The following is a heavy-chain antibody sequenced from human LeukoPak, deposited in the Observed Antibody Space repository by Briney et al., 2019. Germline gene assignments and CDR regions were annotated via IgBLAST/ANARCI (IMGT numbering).Heavy chain of an antibody. CDR2: IKSKTDGGTT. D-gene: IGHD3-16*02. V-gene: IGHV3-15*01. CDR1: GFTFSNAW. J-gene: IGHJ4*02. Sequence: GGSLRLSCAASGFTFSNAWMSWVRQAPGKGLEWVGRIKSKTDGGTTDYAAPVKGIFTISRDDSKNTLYLQMNSLKTEDTAVYYCTTEETGYIWGSYRLRTDYWGQGTLVTVSS. CDR3: TTEETGYIWGSYRLRTDY.